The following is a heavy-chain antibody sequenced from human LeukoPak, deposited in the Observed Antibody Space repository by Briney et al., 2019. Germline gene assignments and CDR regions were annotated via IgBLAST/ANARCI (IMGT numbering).Heavy chain of an antibody. V-gene: IGHV4-39*01. D-gene: IGHD6-13*01. CDR2: IYYSGST. Sequence: PSETLSLTCSVSGDSISTSSYYWGWIRQPPGKGLEWIGTIYYSGSTYYNPSLTSRVTISVDTSKNQFSLKLSSVTAADTAVYYCARHDLYSGSDDFWGQGTLVTVSS. J-gene: IGHJ4*02. CDR1: GDSISTSSYY. CDR3: ARHDLYSGSDDF.